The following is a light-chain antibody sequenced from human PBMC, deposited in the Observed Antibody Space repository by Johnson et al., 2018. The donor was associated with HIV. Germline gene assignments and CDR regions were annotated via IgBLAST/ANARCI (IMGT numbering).Light chain of an antibody. V-gene: IGLV3-1*01. J-gene: IGLJ1*01. CDR3: GTWGGV. CDR1: KLGDKY. Sequence: VLTQPPSVSVSPVQTASITCSGDKLGDKYACWYQQKPGQSPVLVIYQDSKRPSGIPDRFSGSKSGTSATLGITGLQTGDEADYYCGTWGGVFGTGTKVTVL. CDR2: QDS.